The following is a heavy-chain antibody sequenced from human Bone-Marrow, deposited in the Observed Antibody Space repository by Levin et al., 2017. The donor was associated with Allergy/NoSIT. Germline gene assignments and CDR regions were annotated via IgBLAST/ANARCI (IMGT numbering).Heavy chain of an antibody. CDR1: GFIFNTYG. Sequence: PVGSLRLSCAASGFIFNTYGMNWVRRSPEKGLEWIAHINFSGAIVYYADSVKGRFTISRDNARDSLFLQMNSLKGEDTAVYYCARDSKTKGWGSFFKYWGRGTRVTVSS. CDR3: ARDSKTKGWGSFFKY. J-gene: IGHJ4*02. CDR2: INFSGAIV. D-gene: IGHD3-3*02. V-gene: IGHV3-48*03.